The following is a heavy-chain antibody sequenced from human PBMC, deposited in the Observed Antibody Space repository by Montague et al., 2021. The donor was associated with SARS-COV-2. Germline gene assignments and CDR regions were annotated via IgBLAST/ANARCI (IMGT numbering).Heavy chain of an antibody. CDR2: IYSGGTT. Sequence: SLRLSCAASGFTFSSYDMHWVRQAPGKGLEWVSVIYSGGTTYYADSVKGRFTISRNNSNNTLYLQMNSLRAEDTAVYYCAKPHLEDYGMDVWGRGTAVTVSS. CDR1: GFTFSSYD. CDR3: AKPHLEDYGMDV. V-gene: IGHV3-23*03. J-gene: IGHJ6*02. D-gene: IGHD2-15*01.